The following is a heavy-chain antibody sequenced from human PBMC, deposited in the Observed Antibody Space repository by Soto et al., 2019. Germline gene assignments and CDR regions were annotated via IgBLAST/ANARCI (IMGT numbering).Heavy chain of an antibody. CDR3: ARDREYYDFWSGYYWVSWYMDV. CDR2: ISSSSSYI. Sequence: GGSLRLSCAASGFTFSSYSMNWVRQAPGKGLEWVSSISSSSSYIYYADSVKGRFTISRDNAKNSLYLQMNSLRAEDTAVYYCARDREYYDFWSGYYWVSWYMDVWGKGTTVTVSS. CDR1: GFTFSSYS. V-gene: IGHV3-21*01. J-gene: IGHJ6*03. D-gene: IGHD3-3*01.